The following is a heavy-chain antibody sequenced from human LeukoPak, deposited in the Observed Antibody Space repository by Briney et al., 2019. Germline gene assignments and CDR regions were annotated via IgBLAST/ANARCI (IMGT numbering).Heavy chain of an antibody. CDR2: IYQSGST. Sequence: SETLSLTCVVSGYSISSGYYWGWIRPPPGKGLEWIGIIYQSGSTYYNPSLKGRVTISLDTSKNQFSLKLSSVTAADTAVYYCARDVDCSSTSCNVFAFDIWGQGTMVTVSS. J-gene: IGHJ3*02. CDR1: GYSISSGYY. V-gene: IGHV4-38-2*02. CDR3: ARDVDCSSTSCNVFAFDI. D-gene: IGHD2-2*01.